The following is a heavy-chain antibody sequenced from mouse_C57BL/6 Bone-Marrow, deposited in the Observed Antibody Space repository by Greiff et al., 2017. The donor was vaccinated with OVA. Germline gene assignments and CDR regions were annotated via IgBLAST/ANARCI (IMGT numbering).Heavy chain of an antibody. CDR1: GYTFTSYG. CDR3: ARRERTWDSSGYVPFAY. D-gene: IGHD3-2*02. Sequence: QVQLQQSGAELARPGASVKLSCKASGYTFTSYGISWVKQRTGQGLEWIGEIYPRRGNTYYNEKFKGKATLTADKSSSTAYMELRSLTSEDSAVYFCARRERTWDSSGYVPFAYWGQGTLVTVSA. J-gene: IGHJ3*01. CDR2: IYPRRGNT. V-gene: IGHV1-81*01.